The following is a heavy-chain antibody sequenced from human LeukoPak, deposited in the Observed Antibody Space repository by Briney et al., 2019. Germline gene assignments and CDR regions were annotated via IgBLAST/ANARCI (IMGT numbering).Heavy chain of an antibody. CDR1: GFTFTAYA. D-gene: IGHD7-27*01. CDR3: ARDNWGYSYYGMDV. J-gene: IGHJ6*02. V-gene: IGHV3-23*01. Sequence: GGSLRLSCAASGFTFTAYAMSWVRQAPGKGLEWVSGISGRGTSTYYADSVKGRFTFSRDNSKNTLYLQMNSLRVEDTAVYYCARDNWGYSYYGMDVWGQGTTVTVSS. CDR2: ISGRGTST.